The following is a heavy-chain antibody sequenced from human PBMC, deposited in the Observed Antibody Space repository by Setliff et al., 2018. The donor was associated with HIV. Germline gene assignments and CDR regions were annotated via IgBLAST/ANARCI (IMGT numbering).Heavy chain of an antibody. D-gene: IGHD1-26*01. CDR2: IHQSGTA. CDR1: GGSISSYF. J-gene: IGHJ4*01. Sequence: SETLSLTCTVSGGSISSYFWGWIRQPPGKGLEWIAIIHQSGTAHKRPSLKSRVTISIDTSENLFSLKLSGVTAADTAIYYCARQVGEGKWYLDSWGHGTLVTVSS. CDR3: ARQVGEGKWYLDS. V-gene: IGHV4-39*01.